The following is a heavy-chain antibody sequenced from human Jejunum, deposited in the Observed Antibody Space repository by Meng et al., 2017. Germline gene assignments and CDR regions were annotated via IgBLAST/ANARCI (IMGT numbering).Heavy chain of an antibody. CDR3: ARDGRSGSYFDS. V-gene: IGHV3-72*01. CDR1: GFTFSDHY. J-gene: IGHJ4*02. D-gene: IGHD1-26*01. Sequence: GESLKISCAASGFTFSDHYIDWVRQAPGKGLEWVGRTRNKANSYTTDYAASVKGRFTISRDDSKNSLYLQMNSLKTEDTAVYYCARDGRSGSYFDSWGQGTLVTVSS. CDR2: TRNKANSYTT.